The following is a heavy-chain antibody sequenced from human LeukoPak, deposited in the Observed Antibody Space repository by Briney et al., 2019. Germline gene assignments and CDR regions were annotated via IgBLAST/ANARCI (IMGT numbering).Heavy chain of an antibody. V-gene: IGHV3-48*03. D-gene: IGHD6-13*01. CDR2: ISSSGSTI. CDR1: GFTFSSYE. CDR3: ARISSYAFDI. J-gene: IGHJ3*02. Sequence: GGSLRLSCAASGFTFSSYEMNWVRQAPGKGLEWVSYISSSGSTIYYADSVKGRFTISRDNAKNSLYLQMNSLRAEDTAVYYCARISSYAFDIWGQGTRVTVSS.